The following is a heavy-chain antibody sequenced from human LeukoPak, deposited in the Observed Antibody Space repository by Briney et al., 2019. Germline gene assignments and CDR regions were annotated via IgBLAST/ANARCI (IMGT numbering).Heavy chain of an antibody. CDR2: IIPIFGTA. V-gene: IGHV1-69*05. Sequence: SVKVSCKASGGTFSSYAISWVRQAPGQGLEWMGGIIPIFGTANYAQKFQGRVTITTDESTSTAYMELSSLRSEDTAVYYCASGYDFWSGYYSPRPDYYYYMDVWGKGTTVIVSS. CDR3: ASGYDFWSGYYSPRPDYYYYMDV. D-gene: IGHD3-3*01. CDR1: GGTFSSYA. J-gene: IGHJ6*03.